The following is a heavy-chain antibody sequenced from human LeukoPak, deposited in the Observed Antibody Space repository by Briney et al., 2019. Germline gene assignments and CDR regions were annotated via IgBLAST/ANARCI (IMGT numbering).Heavy chain of an antibody. D-gene: IGHD6-6*01. V-gene: IGHV3-30-3*01. Sequence: GGSLRLSCAASGFTFSSYAMHWVRQAPGKGLEWVAVISYDGSNKYYADSVKGRFTISRDNSKNTLYLQMNSLRAEDTAVYYCAKDFDSSSSSGYFDYWGQGTLVTVSS. CDR1: GFTFSSYA. CDR3: AKDFDSSSSSGYFDY. CDR2: ISYDGSNK. J-gene: IGHJ4*02.